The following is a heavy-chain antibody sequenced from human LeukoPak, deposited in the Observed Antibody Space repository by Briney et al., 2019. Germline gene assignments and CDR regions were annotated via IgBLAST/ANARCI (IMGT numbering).Heavy chain of an antibody. J-gene: IGHJ4*02. CDR1: GFTFSSYA. CDR3: AKDSHYDYVWGSPRPYFDY. Sequence: PGGSLRLSCAASGFTFSSYAMGWVRQAPGKGLEWVSVISGSGGSTYYADSVKGRFTISRDNSKNTLYLQMNSLRAEDTAVYYCAKDSHYDYVWGSPRPYFDYWGQGTLVTVSS. CDR2: ISGSGGST. D-gene: IGHD3-16*01. V-gene: IGHV3-23*01.